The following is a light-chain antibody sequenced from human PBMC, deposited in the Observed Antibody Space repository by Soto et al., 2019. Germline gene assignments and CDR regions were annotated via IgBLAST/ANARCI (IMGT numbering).Light chain of an antibody. CDR2: GAS. CDR1: QSVSSY. CDR3: QQYGSSPWT. V-gene: IGKV3-20*01. J-gene: IGKJ1*01. Sequence: EIVLTHSPATLSLSPGERATLSFSSSQSVSSYLALYQQKPDQAPRLLIYGASNMATGIPGRFSVSRSGTGFTPPLSRLEPEDFAVYYCQQYGSSPWTFGQGTKVDIK.